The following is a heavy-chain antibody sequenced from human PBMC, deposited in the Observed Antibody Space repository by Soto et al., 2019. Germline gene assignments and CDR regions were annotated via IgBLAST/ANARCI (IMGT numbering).Heavy chain of an antibody. CDR1: GFTFSSYW. V-gene: IGHV3-7*01. CDR2: IKQDGSEK. D-gene: IGHD6-19*01. CDR3: ARGIAVAGTYYYYGMDV. J-gene: IGHJ6*04. Sequence: PGGSLRLSCAASGFTFSSYWMSWVRQAPGKGLEWVANIKQDGSEKYYVDSVKGRFTISRDNAKNSLYLQMNSLRAEDTAVYYCARGIAVAGTYYYYGMDVWGKGTTVTVSS.